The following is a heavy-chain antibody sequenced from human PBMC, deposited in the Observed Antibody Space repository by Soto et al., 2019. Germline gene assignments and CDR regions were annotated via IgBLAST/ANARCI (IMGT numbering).Heavy chain of an antibody. CDR3: ARAGAAPYYYYGMDV. CDR2: ISTYNGDT. Sequence: QVQLVQSGAEVRKPAASVKVSCKASGYTFSTSGMSWLRQAPGQGLEWMGWISTYNGDTNDAPKFQDRVTMTSDTSTSTVYMELRSLRSDDTAVYYCARAGAAPYYYYGMDVWGQGTRVTVSS. D-gene: IGHD2-15*01. J-gene: IGHJ6*02. V-gene: IGHV1-18*01. CDR1: GYTFSTSG.